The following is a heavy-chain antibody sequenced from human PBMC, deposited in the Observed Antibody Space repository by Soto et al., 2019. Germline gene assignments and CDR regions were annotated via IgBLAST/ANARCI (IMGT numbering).Heavy chain of an antibody. J-gene: IGHJ4*02. Sequence: SVKVSCKASGGTFSSYAISWVRQAPGQGLEWMGGIIPIFGTANYAQKFQGRVTITADESTSTAYMELSSLRSEDTAVYYCASLGYCSSTSCYGPDFDYWGQGTLVTVSS. CDR3: ASLGYCSSTSCYGPDFDY. CDR2: IIPIFGTA. V-gene: IGHV1-69*13. D-gene: IGHD2-2*01. CDR1: GGTFSSYA.